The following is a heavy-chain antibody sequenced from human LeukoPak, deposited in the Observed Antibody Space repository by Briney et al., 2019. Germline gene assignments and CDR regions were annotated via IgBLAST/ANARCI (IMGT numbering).Heavy chain of an antibody. CDR2: ISYDGSNK. J-gene: IGHJ4*02. D-gene: IGHD1-1*01. Sequence: GGSLRLSCAASGFTFSSYAMHWVRQAPDKGLEWVAVISYDGSNKYYADSVKGRFTISRDNSKNTLYLQMNSLRAEDTAVYYCAKVSIQTYFDYWGQGTLVTVSS. CDR1: GFTFSSYA. CDR3: AKVSIQTYFDY. V-gene: IGHV3-30-3*01.